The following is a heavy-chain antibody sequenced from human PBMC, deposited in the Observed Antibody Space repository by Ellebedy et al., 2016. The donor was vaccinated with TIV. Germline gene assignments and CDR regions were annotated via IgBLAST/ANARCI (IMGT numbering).Heavy chain of an antibody. CDR2: IYSGGDT. D-gene: IGHD3-3*01. V-gene: IGHV3-66*01. J-gene: IGHJ4*02. CDR1: RFTVSNNY. CDR3: ARGSIYFKTFDY. Sequence: GESLKISCAASRFTVSNNYMSWVRQAPGKGLEWVSVIYSGGDTFYADSVKGRFTISRDNSKNTLYLQMNSLRVEDTAVYYCARGSIYFKTFDYWGQGTLVTVSA.